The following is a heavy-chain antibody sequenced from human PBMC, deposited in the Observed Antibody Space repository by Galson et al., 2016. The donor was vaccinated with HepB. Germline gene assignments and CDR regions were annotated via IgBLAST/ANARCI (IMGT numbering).Heavy chain of an antibody. CDR3: ARINRVRTFDI. D-gene: IGHD1-14*01. CDR2: INHSGTT. CDR1: GGPVIDYS. V-gene: IGHV4-34*01. J-gene: IGHJ3*02. Sequence: TLSLTCGVYGGPVIDYSWNWIRQPPGKGLEWIGEINHSGTTKSNPSLKSRVTISVDTSKSQFSRKLNSVTAADTAIYYCARINRVRTFDIWGQGKLVTVSS.